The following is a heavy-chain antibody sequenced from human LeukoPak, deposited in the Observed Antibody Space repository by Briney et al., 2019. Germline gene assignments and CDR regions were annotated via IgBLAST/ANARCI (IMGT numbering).Heavy chain of an antibody. Sequence: GGSLRLSCAASGFTFSSHSMTWVRQAPGEGLEWLLYINSVGSAMYYADSVKGRFTISRDNAKNSLSLQMDSLRGEDTAVYFCARIYGSGSWEFDPWGQGTLVTVSS. J-gene: IGHJ5*02. CDR2: INSVGSAM. CDR3: ARIYGSGSWEFDP. CDR1: GFTFSSHS. V-gene: IGHV3-48*01. D-gene: IGHD3-10*01.